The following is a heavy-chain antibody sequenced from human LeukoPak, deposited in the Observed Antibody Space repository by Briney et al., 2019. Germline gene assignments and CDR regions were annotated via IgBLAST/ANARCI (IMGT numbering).Heavy chain of an antibody. V-gene: IGHV1-69*05. CDR2: IIPIFGTA. CDR3: ARDGGRLTMTYYYYMDV. Sequence: SVKVSCKASGGTFSSYAISWVRQAPGQGLEWMGGIIPIFGTANYAQKFQGRVTITTDESTSTAYMELSSLRSEDTAVYYCARDGGRLTMTYYYYMDVWGRGTTVTVSS. J-gene: IGHJ6*03. CDR1: GGTFSSYA. D-gene: IGHD3-22*01.